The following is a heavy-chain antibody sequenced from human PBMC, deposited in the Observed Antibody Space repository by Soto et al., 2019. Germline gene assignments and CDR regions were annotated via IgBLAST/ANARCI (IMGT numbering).Heavy chain of an antibody. CDR3: ARESEDLTSNFDY. J-gene: IGHJ4*02. CDR1: GVTFTRYS. V-gene: IGHV3-21*06. CDR2: ISSTTNYI. Sequence: GGSLRLSCAASGVTFTRYSMNWVRQSPGKGLEWVSSISSTTNYIYYGDSMKGRFTISRDNAKNSLYLEMNSLRAEDTAVYYCARESEDLTSNFDYWGQGTLVTVSS.